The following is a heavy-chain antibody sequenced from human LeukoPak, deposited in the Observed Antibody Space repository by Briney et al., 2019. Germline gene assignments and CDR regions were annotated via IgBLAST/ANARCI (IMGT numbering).Heavy chain of an antibody. Sequence: GASVKVSCRASGYTFTSYDINWVRQATGQGLEWMGWMNPNSGNTGYAQKFQGRVTITADESTSTAYMELSSLRSEDTAVYYCARDLIGPEGALDAFDIWGQGTMVTVSS. J-gene: IGHJ3*02. CDR2: MNPNSGNT. V-gene: IGHV1-8*01. CDR1: GYTFTSYD. D-gene: IGHD1-26*01. CDR3: ARDLIGPEGALDAFDI.